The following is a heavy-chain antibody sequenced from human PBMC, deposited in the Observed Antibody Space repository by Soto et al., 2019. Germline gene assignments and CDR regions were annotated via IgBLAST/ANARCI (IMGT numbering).Heavy chain of an antibody. CDR2: INHSGSTNY. Sequence: QVQLQQWGAGLLKPSETLSLTCAVSGGSFSGYYWSWIRQPPGKGLEWIGEINHSGSTNYNNNPSLKSRVTISADTSEKQFSLRLSSVTAADTAVYYCVRLDQGPSIWFDPWGQGTLVTVSS. CDR3: VRLDQGPSIWFDP. J-gene: IGHJ5*02. D-gene: IGHD2-2*01. V-gene: IGHV4-34*01. CDR1: GGSFSGYY.